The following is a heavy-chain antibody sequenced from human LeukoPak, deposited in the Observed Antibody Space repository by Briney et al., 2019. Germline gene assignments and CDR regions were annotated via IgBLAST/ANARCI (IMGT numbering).Heavy chain of an antibody. J-gene: IGHJ4*02. Sequence: SGGSLRLSCAASGFTFSSYAMNWVRQTPVKGLEWVSFITGGAGDTSYADSVKGRFTISRDNSKNTLFLQLNSLSAEDTGVYYCARTTGNGHWLIQFWGQGTLVTVSS. CDR1: GFTFSSYA. D-gene: IGHD4-23*01. CDR2: ITGGAGDT. V-gene: IGHV3-23*01. CDR3: ARTTGNGHWLIQF.